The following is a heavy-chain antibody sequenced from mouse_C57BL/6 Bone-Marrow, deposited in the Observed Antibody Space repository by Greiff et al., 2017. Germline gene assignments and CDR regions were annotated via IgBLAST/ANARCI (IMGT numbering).Heavy chain of an antibody. CDR3: ARGDYDAWFAY. D-gene: IGHD2-4*01. V-gene: IGHV5-12*01. CDR1: GFTFSDYY. CDR2: ISNGGGST. Sequence: EVQRVESGGGLVQPGGSLKLSCAASGFTFSDYYMYWVRQTPEKRLEWVAYISNGGGSTYYPDTVKGRFTISRDNAKNTLYLQMSRLKSEDTAMDYCARGDYDAWFAYWGKGTLVTVSA. J-gene: IGHJ3*01.